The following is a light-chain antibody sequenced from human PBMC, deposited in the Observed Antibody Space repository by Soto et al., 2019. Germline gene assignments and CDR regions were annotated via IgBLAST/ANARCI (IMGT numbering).Light chain of an antibody. CDR2: KTS. V-gene: IGKV1-5*03. CDR1: QSISIW. J-gene: IGKJ1*01. Sequence: DIHMTQSPSTLSASVGDRVTITCRASQSISIWLAWYQQKPGKAPNLLIYKTSSLESGVPSRLSGSASGTEFTLTISSLQPDDVATYYCQHWNDFSWTFGQGTKLEVK. CDR3: QHWNDFSWT.